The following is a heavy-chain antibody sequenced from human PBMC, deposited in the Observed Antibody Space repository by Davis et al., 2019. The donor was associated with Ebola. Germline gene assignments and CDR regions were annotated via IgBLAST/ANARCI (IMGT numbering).Heavy chain of an antibody. CDR1: GLTFSGYS. CDR3: ARAQEMATNVPGY. Sequence: PGGSLRLSCAASGLTFSGYSVNWVRQAPGKGLEWVSSISSRSNYIYYAAPLKGRFTITRDNAKNSVYLEMNSLRAEDTAGYYCARAQEMATNVPGYWGQGTAVIVSS. V-gene: IGHV3-21*01. J-gene: IGHJ4*02. D-gene: IGHD5-24*01. CDR2: ISSRSNYI.